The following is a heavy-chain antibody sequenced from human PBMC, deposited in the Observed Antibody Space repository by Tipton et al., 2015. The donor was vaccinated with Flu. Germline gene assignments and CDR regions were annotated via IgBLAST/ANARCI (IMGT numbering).Heavy chain of an antibody. Sequence: SGSSFSGYNMHWVRQSPGKGLEWVAMIEDHGRREHYAASVRGRFTISRGNAKNSLYLQLNSLRAEDTALYYCATLTGDDHCGQGDLVTVSS. CDR2: IEDHGRRE. CDR3: ATLTGDDH. CDR1: GSSFSGYN. D-gene: IGHD7-27*01. J-gene: IGHJ4*02. V-gene: IGHV3-33*03.